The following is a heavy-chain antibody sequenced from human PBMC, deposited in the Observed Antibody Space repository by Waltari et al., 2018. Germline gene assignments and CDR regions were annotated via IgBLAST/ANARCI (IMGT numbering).Heavy chain of an antibody. CDR2: ISYDGSNK. J-gene: IGHJ4*02. V-gene: IGHV3-30*01. Sequence: QVQLVESGGGVVQPGRSLSTSCPASGLTFRSYAMHWVRQAPGKGLEGVAVISYDGSNKYYADSVKGRFTISRDNSKNTLYLQMNSLRAEDTAVYYCARDRGYNNNYFDYWGQGTLVTVSS. CDR1: GLTFRSYA. CDR3: ARDRGYNNNYFDY. D-gene: IGHD3-10*01.